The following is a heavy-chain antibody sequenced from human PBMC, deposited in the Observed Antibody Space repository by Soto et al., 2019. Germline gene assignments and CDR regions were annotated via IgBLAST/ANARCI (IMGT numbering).Heavy chain of an antibody. V-gene: IGHV3-23*01. CDR3: ANSGLLFSGGSSGDY. J-gene: IGHJ4*02. CDR2: ISGSGGST. Sequence: PGGSLRLSCAASGFTFSSYAMSWVRQAPGKGLEWVSAISGSGGSTYYADSVKGRFTISRDNSKNTLYLQMNSLRAEDTAVYYCANSGLLFSGGSSGDYWGQGTLVTVSS. CDR1: GFTFSSYA. D-gene: IGHD2-15*01.